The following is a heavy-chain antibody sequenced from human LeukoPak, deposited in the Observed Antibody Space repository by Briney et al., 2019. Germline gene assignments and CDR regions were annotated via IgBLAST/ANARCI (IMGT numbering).Heavy chain of an antibody. D-gene: IGHD4-17*01. CDR2: ISYSGST. CDR3: ARLPHDGDYRVIAFDI. V-gene: IGHV4-31*03. CDR1: GGSISSGGYY. J-gene: IGHJ3*02. Sequence: SETLSLTCTVSGGSISSGGYYWSCIRQHPGKGLEWIGYISYSGSTYYNPSLKSRVSISLDTSKNQFSLKLSSVTAADTAVYYCARLPHDGDYRVIAFDIWGQGTMVTVSS.